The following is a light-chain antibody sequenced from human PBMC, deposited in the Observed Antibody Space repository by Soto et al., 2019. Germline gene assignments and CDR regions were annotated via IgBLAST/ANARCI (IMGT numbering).Light chain of an antibody. Sequence: EIVLMPSPGTLSLSPGERATLSCRASQGVSSSYLAWYQQKRGRAPRLLIYGASSRATGIPDRFSGSGSGTDFTLTISRLEFEDFAVYYCQQYGTSPSTFGQGTKVDIK. CDR1: QGVSSSY. V-gene: IGKV3-20*01. CDR3: QQYGTSPST. J-gene: IGKJ1*01. CDR2: GAS.